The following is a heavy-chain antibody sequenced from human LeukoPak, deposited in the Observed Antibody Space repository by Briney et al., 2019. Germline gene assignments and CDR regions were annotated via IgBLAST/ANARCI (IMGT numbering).Heavy chain of an antibody. Sequence: ASVKVSCKASGYTFTSYYMHWVRQAPGQGLEWMGIINPSGGSTSYAQKFQGRVTMTRDTSTSTVYMELSSLRSEDTAVYYCARDGGSGWSADAFDIWGQGTMVTVSS. CDR2: INPSGGST. CDR3: ARDGGSGWSADAFDI. CDR1: GYTFTSYY. D-gene: IGHD6-19*01. J-gene: IGHJ3*02. V-gene: IGHV1-46*01.